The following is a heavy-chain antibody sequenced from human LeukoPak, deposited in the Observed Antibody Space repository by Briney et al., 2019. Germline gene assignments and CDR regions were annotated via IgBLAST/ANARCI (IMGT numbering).Heavy chain of an antibody. D-gene: IGHD6-19*01. V-gene: IGHV4-30-4*01. CDR3: ARDGWYARAYFDY. CDR1: GGSISSADYY. Sequence: PSQTLSLTCTVSGGSISSADYYWSWIRQPPGKDLEWIGYIYHSGSTYYNPSLKSRVTISLDTSKNQFSLKLSSVTAADTAVYYCARDGWYARAYFDYWGQGALVTVSS. CDR2: IYHSGST. J-gene: IGHJ4*02.